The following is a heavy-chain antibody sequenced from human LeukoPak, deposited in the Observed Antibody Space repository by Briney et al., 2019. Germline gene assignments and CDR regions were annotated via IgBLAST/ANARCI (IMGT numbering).Heavy chain of an antibody. CDR2: ICGSGDST. CDR1: GFTFSSYV. D-gene: IGHD1/OR15-1a*01. Sequence: GGSLRLSCAASGFTFSSYVMHWVRQAPGKGLEWVSVICGSGDSTYYADSVKGRFAISRDNAKNSLYLQMNSLRAEDTAVYFCARSQVLGTFDHWGQGTLLTVSS. CDR3: ARSQVLGTFDH. V-gene: IGHV3-23*01. J-gene: IGHJ4*02.